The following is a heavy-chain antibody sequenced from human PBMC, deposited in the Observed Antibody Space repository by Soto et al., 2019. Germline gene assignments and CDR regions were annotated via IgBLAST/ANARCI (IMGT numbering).Heavy chain of an antibody. CDR1: EFTFSSYW. D-gene: IGHD3-10*01. J-gene: IGHJ6*02. Sequence: LRLSCVASEFTFSSYWMHWVRQVPGKGLVWVSRLNEDGSFTTYADSVKGRFTISRDNAKKTLYLQMNSLRAEDTAVYYCARDLSGRADVWGQGTTVTVSS. CDR2: LNEDGSFT. V-gene: IGHV3-74*01. CDR3: ARDLSGRADV.